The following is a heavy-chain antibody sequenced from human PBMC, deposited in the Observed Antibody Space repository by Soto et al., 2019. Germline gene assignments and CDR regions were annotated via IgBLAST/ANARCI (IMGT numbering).Heavy chain of an antibody. J-gene: IGHJ2*01. CDR3: TRRGDCTSALCYLFGSSWYFDL. Sequence: ELAESGGGRVSPGGSLRLSCEASGFTFGTFSMIWVRQAPGKGLEWVSTITTTGDAIYADSVKDRFTVSRDNARKSLFLNMANLTAEATALYYCTRRGDCTSALCYLFGSSWYFDLWGRGTLVTVSS. CDR1: GFTFGTFS. CDR2: ITTTGDAI. D-gene: IGHD2-21*02. V-gene: IGHV3-21*02.